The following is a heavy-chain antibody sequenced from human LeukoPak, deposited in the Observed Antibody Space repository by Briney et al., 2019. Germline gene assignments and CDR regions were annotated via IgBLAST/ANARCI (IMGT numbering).Heavy chain of an antibody. CDR1: GYTFTSNG. CDR2: SSAYNGNT. CDR3: VSSSSST. V-gene: IGHV1-18*01. J-gene: IGHJ5*02. D-gene: IGHD6-6*01. Sequence: GASVKVSCKASGYTFTSNGISWVRQAPGQGLEWMGWSSAYNGNTNYAQKLQGRVTITRDTSASTAYMELSSLRSEDTAVYYCVSSSSSTWGQGTLVTVSS.